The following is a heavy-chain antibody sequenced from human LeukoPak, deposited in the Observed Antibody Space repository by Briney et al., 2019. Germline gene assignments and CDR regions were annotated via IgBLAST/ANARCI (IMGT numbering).Heavy chain of an antibody. Sequence: GGSLRLSCTAFGFTFSDYAMSWVRQAPGKGLEWVSSISGSADTTDYADSVKGRFTISRDNSKNTLYLQMNSLRAEDTAVYYCATSVGAWGQGTLVTVSS. CDR3: ATSVGA. D-gene: IGHD2-2*01. CDR1: GFTFSDYA. CDR2: ISGSADTT. J-gene: IGHJ5*02. V-gene: IGHV3-23*01.